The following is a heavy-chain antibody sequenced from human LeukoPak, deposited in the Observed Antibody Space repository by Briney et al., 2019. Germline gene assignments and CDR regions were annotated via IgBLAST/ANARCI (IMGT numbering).Heavy chain of an antibody. CDR3: ARTRKNYYDSSGLFDY. CDR2: ISSSGSTK. Sequence: PGGSLRLSCAASGFTFSDYYMSWIRQAPGKGLEGVSYISSSGSTKYSADSVKGRFTISRDNAKNSLYLQMKSLRAENTAVYYCARTRKNYYDSSGLFDYWGQGTLVTVSS. D-gene: IGHD3-22*01. J-gene: IGHJ4*02. V-gene: IGHV3-11*01. CDR1: GFTFSDYY.